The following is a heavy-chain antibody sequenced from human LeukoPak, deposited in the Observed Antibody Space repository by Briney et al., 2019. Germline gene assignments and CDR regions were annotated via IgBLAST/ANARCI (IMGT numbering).Heavy chain of an antibody. CDR3: ARPNTAMAPYYFDY. J-gene: IGHJ4*02. D-gene: IGHD5-18*01. V-gene: IGHV4-34*01. Sequence: SETLSLTCAVYGGSFSGYYWSWIRQPPGKGLEWIGEINHSGSTNYNPSLKSRVTISVDTSKNQFSLKLSSVTAADTAVYYCARPNTAMAPYYFDYWGQGTLVTVSS. CDR1: GGSFSGYY. CDR2: INHSGST.